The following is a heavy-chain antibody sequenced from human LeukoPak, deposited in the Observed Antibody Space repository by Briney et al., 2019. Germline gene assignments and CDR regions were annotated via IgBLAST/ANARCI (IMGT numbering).Heavy chain of an antibody. CDR1: GGSISSSSYY. D-gene: IGHD3-10*01. CDR2: IYYSGST. CDR3: ARKVRGVFSFDY. V-gene: IGHV4-39*07. Sequence: SETLSLTCTVSGGSISSSSYYWGWIRQPPGKGLEWVGSIYYSGSTHYNPSLKSRVTISVDTSKNQFSLKLSSVTAADTAVYYCARKVRGVFSFDYWGQGTLVTVSS. J-gene: IGHJ4*02.